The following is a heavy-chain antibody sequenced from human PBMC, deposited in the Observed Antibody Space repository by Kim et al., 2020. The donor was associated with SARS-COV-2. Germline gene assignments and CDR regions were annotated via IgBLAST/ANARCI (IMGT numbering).Heavy chain of an antibody. J-gene: IGHJ4*02. D-gene: IGHD6-19*01. V-gene: IGHV4-39*01. Sequence: SIYYNPSLRSRVPISVDTSKNQFSLKLTSVTAADTAVYYCARPYTSGTYDNWGQGTLVIVSS. CDR2: SI. CDR3: ARPYTSGTYDN.